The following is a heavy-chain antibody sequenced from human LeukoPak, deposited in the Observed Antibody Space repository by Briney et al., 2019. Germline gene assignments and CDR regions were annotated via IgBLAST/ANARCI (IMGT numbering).Heavy chain of an antibody. Sequence: GGSLRLSCAASGFTFSSYSMNWVRQAPGKGLKWVSSISSSSSYIYYADSVKGRFTISRVNAKNSLYLQMNSLRAEDTAVYYCARLARLTGYLYWGQGTLVTVSS. V-gene: IGHV3-21*01. D-gene: IGHD3-9*01. CDR2: ISSSSSYI. CDR1: GFTFSSYS. CDR3: ARLARLTGYLY. J-gene: IGHJ4*02.